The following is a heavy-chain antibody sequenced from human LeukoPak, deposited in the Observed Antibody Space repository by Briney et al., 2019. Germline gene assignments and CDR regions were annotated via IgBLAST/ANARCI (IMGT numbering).Heavy chain of an antibody. CDR2: ISGTGGST. J-gene: IGHJ4*02. CDR1: GFTFSSYA. Sequence: GGSLRLSCAASGFTFSSYAMSWVRQAPGKGLEWVSAISGTGGSTYYADSVKGRLTISRDNSTNTLYLQMNSLRAEDTAVYYCAKDQRLGELQYTNPPFDYWGQGTLVTVSS. D-gene: IGHD3-16*01. V-gene: IGHV3-23*01. CDR3: AKDQRLGELQYTNPPFDY.